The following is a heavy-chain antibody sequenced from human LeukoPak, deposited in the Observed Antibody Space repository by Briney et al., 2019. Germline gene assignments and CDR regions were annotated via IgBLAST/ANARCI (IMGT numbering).Heavy chain of an antibody. CDR3: ARDGQGHSYGVLGYYYYYGMDV. V-gene: IGHV3-30-3*01. J-gene: IGHJ6*02. D-gene: IGHD5-18*01. CDR1: GFTFSSYA. CDR2: ISYDGSNK. Sequence: GGSLRLSCAVSGFTFSSYAMHWVRQAPGKGLEWVAVISYDGSNKYYADSVKGRFTISRDNSKNTLYLQMNSLRAEDTAVYYCARDGQGHSYGVLGYYYYYGMDVWGQGTTVTVSS.